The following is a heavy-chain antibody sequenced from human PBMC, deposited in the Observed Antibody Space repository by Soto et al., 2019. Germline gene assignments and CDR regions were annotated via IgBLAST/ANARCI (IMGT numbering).Heavy chain of an antibody. V-gene: IGHV4-4*07. CDR1: GDSITSYY. CDR2: VFSSGTT. D-gene: IGHD3-22*01. CDR3: ARVGDSGYYWYFDY. J-gene: IGHJ4*02. Sequence: SETLSLTCTVPGDSITSYYWTWIRQAAGKRLECIGRVFSSGTTNYNPSLKSRVTMSVDTSKNQLSLKLTSVTAADTAVYYWARVGDSGYYWYFDYWGQGALVTVSS.